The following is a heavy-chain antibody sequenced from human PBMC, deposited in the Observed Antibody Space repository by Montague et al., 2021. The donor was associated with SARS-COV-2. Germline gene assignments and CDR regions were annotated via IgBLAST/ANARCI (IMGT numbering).Heavy chain of an antibody. D-gene: IGHD3-3*01. J-gene: IGHJ4*02. V-gene: IGHV4-59*01. CDR2: IYYSGNT. CDR3: ARGPFWSAAPAY. Sequence: SETLSLTCTLSGGSISTYYWNWIRQPPGKGLEWIGYIYYSGNTYYNPSLKSRATISVETSKNQFSLSLTSVTAADTAVYYCARGPFWSAAPAYWGQGILVTVSS. CDR1: GGSISTYY.